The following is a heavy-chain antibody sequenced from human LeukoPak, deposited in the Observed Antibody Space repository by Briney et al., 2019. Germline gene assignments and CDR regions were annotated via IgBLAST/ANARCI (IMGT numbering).Heavy chain of an antibody. CDR1: GYTFTSNY. D-gene: IGHD6-19*01. CDR3: AKDRWGAVASFDY. CDR2: ISPSGGST. Sequence: ASVKVSCKAFGYTFTSNYMHWVRQAPGQGPEWMGVISPSGGSTTYAQKFQGRVTLTRDMSTSTDYLELSSLRSEDTAVYYCAKDRWGAVASFDYWGQGTLVTVSS. J-gene: IGHJ4*02. V-gene: IGHV1-46*01.